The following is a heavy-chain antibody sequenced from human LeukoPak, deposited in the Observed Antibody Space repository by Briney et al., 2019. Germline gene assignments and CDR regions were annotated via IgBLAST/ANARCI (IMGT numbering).Heavy chain of an antibody. J-gene: IGHJ4*02. D-gene: IGHD1-26*01. V-gene: IGHV3-9*01. Sequence: GGSLRLSCAASGFTFDDYAMHWVRQAPGKGLEWVSGISWNSGSIGYADSVKGRFTISRDNSKNTVYLQMNSLRVEDTAVYYCAKDDPTGRYLWGQGTLVPVSS. CDR2: ISWNSGSI. CDR1: GFTFDDYA. CDR3: AKDDPTGRYL.